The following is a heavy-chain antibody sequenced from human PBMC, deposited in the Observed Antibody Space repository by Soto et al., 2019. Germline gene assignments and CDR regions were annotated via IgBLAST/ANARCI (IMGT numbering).Heavy chain of an antibody. CDR1: GGTFSSYA. D-gene: IGHD5-12*01. CDR2: IIPIFGTA. CDR3: ARAGDIVATITHYYYYGMDV. V-gene: IGHV1-69*06. Sequence: SVKVSCKAPGGTFSSYAISWVRQAPGQGLEWMGGIIPIFGTANYAQKFQGRVTITADKSTSTAYMELSSLRSEDTAVYYCARAGDIVATITHYYYYGMDVWGQGTTVTVSS. J-gene: IGHJ6*02.